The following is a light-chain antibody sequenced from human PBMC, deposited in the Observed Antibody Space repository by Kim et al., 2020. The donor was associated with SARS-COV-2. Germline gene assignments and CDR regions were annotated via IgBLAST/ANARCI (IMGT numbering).Light chain of an antibody. J-gene: IGLJ2*01. CDR3: GTWDSSLSVVV. CDR1: PSNIGNNY. CDR2: DND. Sequence: GHQVTISFSGTPSNIGNNYVSWYQHRPGTAPKLLIYDNDKRPSGIPDRFSGSKSGTSATLGITGLQTADESGYYCGTWDSSLSVVVFGGGTKVTVL. V-gene: IGLV1-51*01.